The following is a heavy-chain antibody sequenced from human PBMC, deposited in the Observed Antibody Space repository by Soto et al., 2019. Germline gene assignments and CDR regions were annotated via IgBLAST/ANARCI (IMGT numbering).Heavy chain of an antibody. CDR1: GDTFSSYT. D-gene: IGHD2-21*02. V-gene: IGHV1-69*08. CDR2: IIPILTTT. CDR3: ARRRYWGYDGYYKHYYGMDV. J-gene: IGHJ6*02. Sequence: QVQLVQSGAEVKKPGSSVKVSCRASGDTFSSYTVNWLRQAPGRGLEWMGRIIPILTTTDYAQNFRGRLTITADKSTNTVYMELSSLRSEDTAVYYCARRRYWGYDGYYKHYYGMDVWGQGTTVTVAS.